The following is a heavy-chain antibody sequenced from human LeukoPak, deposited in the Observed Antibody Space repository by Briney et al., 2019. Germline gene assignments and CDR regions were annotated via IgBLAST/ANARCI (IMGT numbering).Heavy chain of an antibody. Sequence: GGSLRLSCAASEFSVSSTYMTWVRQAPGKGLECVSIIYSGGTTYYADSVRGRFTISRDNSKNTLYLQMDRLRVEDTAVYYCARKSDSLMLRGGDCWGQGTLVTVSS. CDR1: EFSVSSTY. V-gene: IGHV3-66*01. CDR2: IYSGGTT. J-gene: IGHJ4*02. CDR3: ARKSDSLMLRGGDC. D-gene: IGHD3-10*01.